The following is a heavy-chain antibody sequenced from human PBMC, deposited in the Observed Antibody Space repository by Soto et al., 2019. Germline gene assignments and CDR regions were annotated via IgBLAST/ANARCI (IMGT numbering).Heavy chain of an antibody. CDR2: IRSISSGGTT. CDR1: GVTLGDYA. Sequence: AEGSLRLSCTASGVTLGDYAMSWFRQAPGKGLERIGFIRSISSGGTTLYAASVEGRFAISRDDSKSIAYLEMNSLKTEDTAVYYCTREGGDYDFWSTYSDYWGQGTLVTV. J-gene: IGHJ4*02. D-gene: IGHD3-3*01. CDR3: TREGGDYDFWSTYSDY. V-gene: IGHV3-49*03.